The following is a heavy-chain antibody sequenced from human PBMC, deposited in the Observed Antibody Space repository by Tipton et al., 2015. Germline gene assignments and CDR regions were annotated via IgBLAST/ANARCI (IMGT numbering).Heavy chain of an antibody. D-gene: IGHD3-22*01. J-gene: IGHJ4*02. CDR3: ARDPTNDYDTSGYPFDY. CDR1: GFTFSRYG. Sequence: RSLRLSCAASGFTFSRYGMSWVRQGPGKGLEWVSGISWNSGSIGYADSVKGRFTISRDNAKNTLYLQMNSLRAEDTAVYYCARDPTNDYDTSGYPFDYWGQGTLVTVSS. V-gene: IGHV3-9*01. CDR2: ISWNSGSI.